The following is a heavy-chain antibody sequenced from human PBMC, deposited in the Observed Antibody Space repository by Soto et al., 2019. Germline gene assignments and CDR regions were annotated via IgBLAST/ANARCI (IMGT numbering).Heavy chain of an antibody. CDR1: GFTFSSYG. V-gene: IGHV3-33*01. CDR3: ARDRGYSNYFEY. J-gene: IGHJ4*02. Sequence: GGSLRLSCAASGFTFSSYGMHGVRQAPGKGLEWVAVIWYDGSNKYYADSVKGRFTISRDNSKNTLYLQMKSLRAEDTAVYYCARDRGYSNYFEYWGQGTMVTVSS. CDR2: IWYDGSNK. D-gene: IGHD4-4*01.